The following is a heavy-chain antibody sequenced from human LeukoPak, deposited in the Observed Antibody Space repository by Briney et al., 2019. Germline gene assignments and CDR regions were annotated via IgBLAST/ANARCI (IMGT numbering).Heavy chain of an antibody. CDR2: IYYSGST. D-gene: IGHD1-26*01. V-gene: IGHV4-59*01. CDR1: GGSISTYF. J-gene: IGHJ3*02. Sequence: PSETLSLTCTVSGGSISTYFWSWIRQPPGKGLEWIGYIYYSGSTNYNPSLKSRVTISVDTSKNQFSLKLSSVTAADTAVYYCAREVGAHDAFDIWGQGTMVTVSS. CDR3: AREVGAHDAFDI.